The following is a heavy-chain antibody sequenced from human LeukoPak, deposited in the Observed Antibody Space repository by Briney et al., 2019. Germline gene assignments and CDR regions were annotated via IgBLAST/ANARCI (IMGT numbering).Heavy chain of an antibody. D-gene: IGHD3-22*01. J-gene: IGHJ4*02. CDR2: INPNSGGT. CDR3: ARDYYDSSGYCFDY. V-gene: IGHV1-2*02. Sequence: ASVKGSCKASGYTFTGYYMHWVRQAPGQGLEWMGWINPNSGGTNYAQKFQGRVTMTRDTSISTAYMELSRLRSDDTAVYYCARDYYDSSGYCFDYWGQGTLVTVSS. CDR1: GYTFTGYY.